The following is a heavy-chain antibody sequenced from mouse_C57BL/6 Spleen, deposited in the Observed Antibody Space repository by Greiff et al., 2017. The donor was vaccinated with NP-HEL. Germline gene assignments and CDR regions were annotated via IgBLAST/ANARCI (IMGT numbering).Heavy chain of an antibody. D-gene: IGHD2-5*01. J-gene: IGHJ4*01. CDR3: ARRSNYEGYAMDY. V-gene: IGHV5-17*01. CDR1: GFTFSDYG. Sequence: EVNVVESGGGLVKPGGSLKLSCAASGFTFSDYGMHWVRQAPEKGLEWVAYISSGSSTIYYADTVKGRFTISRDNAKNTLFLQMTSLRSEDTAMYYCARRSNYEGYAMDYWGQGTSVTVSS. CDR2: ISSGSSTI.